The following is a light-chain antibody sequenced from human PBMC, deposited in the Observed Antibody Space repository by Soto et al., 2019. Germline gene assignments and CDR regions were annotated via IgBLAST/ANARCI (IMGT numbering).Light chain of an antibody. CDR3: QSYASSLSGSV. CDR2: GNS. CDR1: SSNIGASYA. V-gene: IGLV1-40*01. J-gene: IGLJ3*02. Sequence: QAVVTQPPSVSGAPGQRVTISCTGSSSNIGASYAVHWYQQLPGTAPKLLIYGNSNRPSGVPDRFSGSKSGTSAALAITGVQAEDEADYYCQSYASSLSGSVFGGGIKLTVL.